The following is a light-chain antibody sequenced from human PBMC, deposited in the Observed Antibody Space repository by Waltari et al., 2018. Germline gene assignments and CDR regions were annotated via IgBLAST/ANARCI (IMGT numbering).Light chain of an antibody. CDR2: SND. Sequence: QSVLTQPPSVSASPGQRVTISCSGSSPNIGSNPVNWYQQLPGAAPKLLLYSNDQRPSGVPDRISGSKSGTSASLAIGGLQSEDEADYYCASWDGSLFWVFGGGTKLTVL. CDR3: ASWDGSLFWV. CDR1: SPNIGSNP. V-gene: IGLV1-44*01. J-gene: IGLJ3*02.